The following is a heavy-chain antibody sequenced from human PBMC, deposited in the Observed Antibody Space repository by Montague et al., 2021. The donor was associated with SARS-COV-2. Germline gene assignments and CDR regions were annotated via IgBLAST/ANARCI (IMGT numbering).Heavy chain of an antibody. D-gene: IGHD3-22*01. J-gene: IGHJ3*01. Sequence: SETLSLTCTVSGGSITNNIYYWAWIRQPPGKGLEWIGNTYDTGNTYYNPSLRSRVTISVVTSKNHFTLKLSSVTAAETAVYYCARLKRYFDCSGSPSAFDFWGQGTMVTVSS. CDR1: GGSITNNIYY. CDR3: ARLKRYFDCSGSPSAFDF. CDR2: TYDTGNT. V-gene: IGHV4-39*02.